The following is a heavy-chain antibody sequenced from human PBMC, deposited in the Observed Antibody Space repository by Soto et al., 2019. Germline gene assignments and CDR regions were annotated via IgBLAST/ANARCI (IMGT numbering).Heavy chain of an antibody. V-gene: IGHV3-23*01. D-gene: IGHD2-2*01. Sequence: ESGGGLVQPGGSLRLSCVASGFTFSRYVMSWVRQAPGKGLAWVSTINSNGDSTYYADSVKGRFTISRDNSKTSLYLQMNSLRAEDTAVYYCARVPDLDYCSRTSCLYYFDYWGQGALVTVSS. CDR2: INSNGDST. CDR3: ARVPDLDYCSRTSCLYYFDY. CDR1: GFTFSRYV. J-gene: IGHJ4*02.